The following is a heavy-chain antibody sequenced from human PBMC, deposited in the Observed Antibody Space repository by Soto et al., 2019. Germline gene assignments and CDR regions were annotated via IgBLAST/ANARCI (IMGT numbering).Heavy chain of an antibody. Sequence: GAPVKVSCKASGYTFTSYAMHWVRQAPGQRLEWMGWINAGNGNTKYSQKFQGRVTITRDTSASTAYMELSSLRSEDTAVYYCARGFSGWPYYFDYWGQGTLVTVSS. V-gene: IGHV1-3*01. CDR2: INAGNGNT. J-gene: IGHJ4*02. CDR3: ARGFSGWPYYFDY. D-gene: IGHD6-19*01. CDR1: GYTFTSYA.